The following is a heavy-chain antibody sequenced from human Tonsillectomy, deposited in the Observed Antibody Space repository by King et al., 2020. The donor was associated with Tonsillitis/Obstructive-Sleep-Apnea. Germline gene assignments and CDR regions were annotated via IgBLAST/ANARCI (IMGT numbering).Heavy chain of an antibody. Sequence: VQLQESGPGLVKPSETLSLTCTVSGGSISSYYWSWIRQPPGKGLEWIGYIYYSGSTNYNPSLKSRVTISVDTSKNQFSLKLSSVTAADTAVYYCARLGLWFGELGFDYWGQGTLVTVSS. CDR3: ARLGLWFGELGFDY. D-gene: IGHD3-10*01. J-gene: IGHJ4*02. CDR1: GGSISSYY. V-gene: IGHV4-59*08. CDR2: IYYSGST.